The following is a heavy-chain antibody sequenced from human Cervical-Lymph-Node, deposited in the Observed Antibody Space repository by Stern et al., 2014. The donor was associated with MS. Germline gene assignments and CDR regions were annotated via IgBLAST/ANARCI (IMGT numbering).Heavy chain of an antibody. CDR1: GFTFSSYG. V-gene: IGHV3-30*03. J-gene: IGHJ4*02. CDR2: ISYDGNHK. D-gene: IGHD2-2*01. CDR3: ARDCEDTSMPFDH. Sequence: VQLVESGGAVVQPGRSLRLSCAASGFTFSSYGMHWVRQAPGKGLEWVTVISYDGNHKYYAASVKGRFTISRDNSKNTLHLQMNSVTPDDTAIYYCARDCEDTSMPFDHWGQGTLVTVSS.